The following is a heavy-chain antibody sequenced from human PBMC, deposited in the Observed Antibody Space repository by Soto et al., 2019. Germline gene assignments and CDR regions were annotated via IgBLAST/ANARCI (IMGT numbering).Heavy chain of an antibody. CDR1: GGSINTYY. CDR3: ARLSSNWHFDY. V-gene: IGHV4-59*01. CDR2: IYHSGST. D-gene: IGHD6-13*01. Sequence: QVQLQESGPGLVKPSETLSLTCTVSGGSINTYYWSWIRQPPGKGLEWIGYIYHSGSTNYNPSLKSRGTISVDTSKNQLSLKVSSVPAADTAVYYCARLSSNWHFDYWGQGTLVTVSS. J-gene: IGHJ4*02.